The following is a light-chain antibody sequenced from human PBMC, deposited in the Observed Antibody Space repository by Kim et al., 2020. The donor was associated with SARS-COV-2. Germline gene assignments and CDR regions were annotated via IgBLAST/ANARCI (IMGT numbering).Light chain of an antibody. CDR2: QDN. V-gene: IGLV3-1*01. CDR1: GSGNKY. J-gene: IGLJ3*02. Sequence: SYELTQPPSVSVSPGQTATITCSGNGSGNKYVCWYQQKPGQSPVLVIYQDNKRPSGIPERFSGSNSGNTATLTISETQAMDEADYYCQTWDSSTAVFGGG. CDR3: QTWDSSTAV.